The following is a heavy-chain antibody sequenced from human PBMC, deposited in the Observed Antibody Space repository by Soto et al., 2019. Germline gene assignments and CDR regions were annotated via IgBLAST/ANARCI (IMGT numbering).Heavy chain of an antibody. CDR3: ASGNWFDP. CDR1: GGSISNYY. Sequence: SETLSLTCPVSGGSISNYYWSWIRQPPGKGLEWIGYIYYSGSTNYSPSLKSRVTISVDTSKNQFSLKLSSGTAADTAVYYCASGNWFDPWGQGPLVTVSS. V-gene: IGHV4-59*01. CDR2: IYYSGST. J-gene: IGHJ5*02.